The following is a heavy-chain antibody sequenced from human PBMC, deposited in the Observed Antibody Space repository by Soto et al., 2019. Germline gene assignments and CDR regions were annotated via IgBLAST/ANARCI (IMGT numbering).Heavy chain of an antibody. V-gene: IGHV3-72*01. CDR1: GFTFSDHY. CDR2: TRNKANSYTT. J-gene: IGHJ4*02. CDR3: VSTGPLAATTPFDY. D-gene: IGHD1-1*01. Sequence: EVQLVESGGGLVQPGGSLRLSCAASGFTFSDHYMDWVRQAPGKGLEWVGRTRNKANSYTTEYAASVKGRFTISRDDSKNSLYLQMNSLKTEDTAVYYCVSTGPLAATTPFDYWGQGTLVTVSS.